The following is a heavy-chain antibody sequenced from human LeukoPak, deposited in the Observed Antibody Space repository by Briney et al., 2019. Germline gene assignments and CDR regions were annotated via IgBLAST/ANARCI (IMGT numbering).Heavy chain of an antibody. CDR3: ARGQQLVGFDY. CDR1: GGTFSSYA. CDR2: IIPILGIA. D-gene: IGHD6-13*01. V-gene: IGHV1-69*04. Sequence: GASVKVSCKASGGTFSSYAISWVRQAPGQGLEWMGRIIPILGIANYAQKFQGRVTITADKSTSTAYMELSSLRSEDTAVYYCARGQQLVGFDYWGQGTLATVSS. J-gene: IGHJ4*02.